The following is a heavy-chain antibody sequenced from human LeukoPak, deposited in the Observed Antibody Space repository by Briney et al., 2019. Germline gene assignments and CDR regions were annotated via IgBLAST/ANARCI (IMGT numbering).Heavy chain of an antibody. Sequence: GGSLRLSCAASGFTFDDYAMHWVRQAPGKGLEWVSGISWNSGSIGYADSVKGRFTISRDNAKNSLYLQMNSLRAEDTALYYCAKVPDSSGWRWGQGTLVTVSS. CDR1: GFTFDDYA. J-gene: IGHJ4*02. V-gene: IGHV3-9*01. D-gene: IGHD6-19*01. CDR2: ISWNSGSI. CDR3: AKVPDSSGWR.